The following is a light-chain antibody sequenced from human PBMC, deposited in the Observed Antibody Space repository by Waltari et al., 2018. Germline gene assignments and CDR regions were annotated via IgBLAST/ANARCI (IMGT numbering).Light chain of an antibody. CDR1: QSVSSN. CDR2: GPS. CDR3: QQYSNWPPLT. Sequence: EIVMTQSPATLSVSPGERATLSCRASQSVSSNLAWYQQKAGQAPRLLIYGPSTRATGIAARFSGSGSETEFTLTISSLQSEDFAVYYCQQYSNWPPLTFGGGTKVEIK. J-gene: IGKJ4*01. V-gene: IGKV3-15*01.